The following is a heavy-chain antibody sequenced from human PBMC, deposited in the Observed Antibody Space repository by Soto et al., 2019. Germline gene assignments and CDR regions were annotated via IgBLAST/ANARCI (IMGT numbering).Heavy chain of an antibody. CDR3: TRFGYTSGPTFAY. J-gene: IGHJ4*02. Sequence: QVQLVQSGAEVKKPGSSVKVSCKASGGTFHSYAISWVRQAPGQGLEWMGGIIPIFGKAKYALKFQGRVTMNADDSTNTGYLEVTNVTSEDTAVYFCTRFGYTSGPTFAYWGQGTLVIVAS. CDR2: IIPIFGKA. CDR1: GGTFHSYA. D-gene: IGHD5-12*01. V-gene: IGHV1-69*01.